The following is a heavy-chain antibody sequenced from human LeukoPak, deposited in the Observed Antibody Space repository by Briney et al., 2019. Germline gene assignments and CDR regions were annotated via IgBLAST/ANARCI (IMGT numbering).Heavy chain of an antibody. CDR3: ARGIAMAGTRYWGDWFDP. Sequence: ASVKVSCKASGYTFTGYYMHWVRQAPGQGLEWMGWINPNSGGTNYAQKFQGRVTMTRDTSISTAYMELSRLRSDDTAVYYCARGIAMAGTRYWGDWFDPWGQGTLVTVSS. CDR2: INPNSGGT. V-gene: IGHV1-2*02. CDR1: GYTFTGYY. D-gene: IGHD6-19*01. J-gene: IGHJ5*02.